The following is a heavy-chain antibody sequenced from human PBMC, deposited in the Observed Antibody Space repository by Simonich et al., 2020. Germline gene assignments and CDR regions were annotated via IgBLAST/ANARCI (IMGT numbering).Heavy chain of an antibody. Sequence: QVQLVESGGGVVQPGRYLRLSCAASGFTFSSYAMHWVRQAPGKGLGWVAVISDVGSNKYYSDSGKGRFTISRDNSKNTRYLQMNSLRAEDTAVYYCAREGLLLDAFDIWGQGTMVTVSS. CDR3: AREGLLLDAFDI. CDR1: GFTFSSYA. CDR2: ISDVGSNK. J-gene: IGHJ3*02. V-gene: IGHV3-30*04. D-gene: IGHD2-15*01.